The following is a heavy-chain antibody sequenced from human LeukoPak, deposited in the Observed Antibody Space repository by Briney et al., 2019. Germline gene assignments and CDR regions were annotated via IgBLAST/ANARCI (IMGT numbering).Heavy chain of an antibody. CDR1: GFTFSSYE. J-gene: IGHJ4*02. D-gene: IGHD5-12*01. Sequence: GGSLRLSCAASGFTFSSYEMNWVRQAPGKGLEWVSYISSSGSTIYYADSVKGRFAISRDNAKNSLYLQMNSLRAEDTAVYYCASCSGYDCDFFDYWGQGTLVTVSS. CDR2: ISSSGSTI. V-gene: IGHV3-48*03. CDR3: ASCSGYDCDFFDY.